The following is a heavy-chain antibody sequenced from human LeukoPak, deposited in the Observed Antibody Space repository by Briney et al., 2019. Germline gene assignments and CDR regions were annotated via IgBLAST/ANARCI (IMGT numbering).Heavy chain of an antibody. CDR2: ISTSVGTT. V-gene: IGHV3-23*01. CDR3: AKGSRWLLFVFDC. J-gene: IGHJ4*02. Sequence: GGSLRLSCAASGFTFSSYAMSWVRQAPGKGLEWVAGISTSVGTTHYIDYVKGRFTISRDNSKNTLYLELDSLRAEDPAIYYCAKGSRWLLFVFDCWGQGTLVTVSS. CDR1: GFTFSSYA. D-gene: IGHD5-24*01.